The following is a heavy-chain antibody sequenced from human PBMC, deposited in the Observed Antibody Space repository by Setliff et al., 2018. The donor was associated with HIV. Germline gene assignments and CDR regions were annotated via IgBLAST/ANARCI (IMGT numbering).Heavy chain of an antibody. CDR2: MIPNSGNT. CDR3: ARTPEGAAVFDY. Sequence: ASVKVSCKASGYTFTSYDINWVRQATGQGLEWRAWMIPNSGNTGYTQKFQGRVTITRDISASTAYMGLSSLGSEDTAVFYCARTPEGAAVFDYWGQGTLVTVSS. V-gene: IGHV1-8*03. J-gene: IGHJ4*02. D-gene: IGHD6-25*01. CDR1: GYTFTSYD.